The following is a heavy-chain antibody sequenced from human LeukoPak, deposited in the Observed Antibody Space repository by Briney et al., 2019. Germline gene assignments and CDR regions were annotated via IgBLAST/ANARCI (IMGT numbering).Heavy chain of an antibody. CDR3: AKASVAIPQYCNS. D-gene: IGHD2-2*02. J-gene: IGHJ5*02. V-gene: IGHV3-23*01. CDR2: ISGTGSST. Sequence: GGSLRLSCAASGFTFSSYAMSWVRQAPGKGLEWVSTISGTGSSTYYADSAKGRFTISRDNSKDTLFLQLNSLTAADTAMYFCAKASVAIPQYCNSWGQGTLVTVSS. CDR1: GFTFSSYA.